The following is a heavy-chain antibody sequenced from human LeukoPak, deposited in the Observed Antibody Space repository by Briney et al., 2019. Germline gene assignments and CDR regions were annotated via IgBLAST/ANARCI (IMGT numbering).Heavy chain of an antibody. CDR1: GVSFSAYY. Sequence: KPSETLSLTCAVSGVSFSAYYWNWIRQSPGKGLEWIGEINYGGSTKYTPSLEGRGTILIDTSKNQVSLKLTSVTAADTAVYYCARGFPPGSGSRGSHAFYVWGQGTMVTVSS. D-gene: IGHD6-19*01. CDR3: ARGFPPGSGSRGSHAFYV. CDR2: INYGGST. J-gene: IGHJ3*01. V-gene: IGHV4-34*01.